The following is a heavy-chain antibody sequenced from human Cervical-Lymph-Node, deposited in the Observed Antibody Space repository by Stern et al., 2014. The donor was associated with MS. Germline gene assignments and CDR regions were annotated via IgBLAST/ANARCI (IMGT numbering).Heavy chain of an antibody. CDR3: ARGMDIVATEIDY. D-gene: IGHD5-12*01. J-gene: IGHJ4*02. CDR2: MSPNGGNT. Sequence: QLVQSGAEVKKPGASVKVSCKASGYTFTGYDINWVRQATGQGLEWMGWMSPNGGNTGYAQKFLGRVTMTRNTSISTAYMELSSLRSEDTAVYYCARGMDIVATEIDYWGQGTLVTVSS. CDR1: GYTFTGYD. V-gene: IGHV1-8*01.